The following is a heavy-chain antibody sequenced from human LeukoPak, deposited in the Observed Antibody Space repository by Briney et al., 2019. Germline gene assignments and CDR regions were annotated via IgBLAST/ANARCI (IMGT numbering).Heavy chain of an antibody. V-gene: IGHV3-7*01. Sequence: GGSLRLSCAASGFTFSSYWMTWVRQAPGKGLEWVANMNLDGSEKYYVDSVKGRFIISRDDAKNSLFLQMNSLRDEDTAVYYCVRGYPLGVATFDSWGQGTLVIVSS. CDR1: GFTFSSYW. D-gene: IGHD3-10*01. CDR2: MNLDGSEK. CDR3: VRGYPLGVATFDS. J-gene: IGHJ4*02.